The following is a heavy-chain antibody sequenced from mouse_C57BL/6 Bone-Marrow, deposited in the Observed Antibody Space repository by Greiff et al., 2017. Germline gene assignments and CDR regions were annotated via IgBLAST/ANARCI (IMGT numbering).Heavy chain of an antibody. J-gene: IGHJ1*03. V-gene: IGHV5-6*02. CDR2: ISSGGSYT. Sequence: EVKLMESGGDLVEPGGSLKLSCAASGFTFSSSGMSWVRQTPDKRLEWVATISSGGSYTYYPDSVKGRFTISRDNAKNTLYLQMSSLKSEDTAMYYCARRCDGRDWYFDVWGTGTTVTVSS. CDR3: ARRCDGRDWYFDV. CDR1: GFTFSSSG.